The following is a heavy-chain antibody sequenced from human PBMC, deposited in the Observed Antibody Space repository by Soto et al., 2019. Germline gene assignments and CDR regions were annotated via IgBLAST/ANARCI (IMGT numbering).Heavy chain of an antibody. V-gene: IGHV3-30*18. CDR2: ISDDGSNK. CDR3: ANYCRSTSCFSGGLEH. Sequence: ESGGGVAQPGRSLRLSCAASGFTFSSYGMHWVRQAPGKGLEWVAVISDDGSNKYYADSVKGRFTISRDNSKNTLYLQMNSLRAEDTAVYYCANYCRSTSCFSGGLEHWGQGTLVTVSS. D-gene: IGHD2-2*01. J-gene: IGHJ5*02. CDR1: GFTFSSYG.